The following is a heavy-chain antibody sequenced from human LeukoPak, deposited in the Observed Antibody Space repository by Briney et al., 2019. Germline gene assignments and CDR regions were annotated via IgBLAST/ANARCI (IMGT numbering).Heavy chain of an antibody. J-gene: IGHJ4*02. V-gene: IGHV1-69*05. CDR1: GDTFSSNA. Sequence: SVKVSCKASGDTFSSNAISCVRPAPGQGLECMGGIFPIFVTANYAQEFHGRVRITTDESTSTAYMELSSLRSEDTAVYYCARGKIVGIAAAGGYFDYWGQGTLVTVSS. D-gene: IGHD6-13*01. CDR2: IFPIFVTA. CDR3: ARGKIVGIAAAGGYFDY.